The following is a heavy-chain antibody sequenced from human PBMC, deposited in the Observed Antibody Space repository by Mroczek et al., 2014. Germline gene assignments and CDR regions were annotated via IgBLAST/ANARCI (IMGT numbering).Heavy chain of an antibody. D-gene: IGHD1-14*01. CDR2: IYTSGST. CDR3: ATRGAYNNWYFDL. CDR1: GGSISSGSYY. V-gene: IGHV4-61*02. J-gene: IGHJ2*01. Sequence: QVQLVQSGPGLVKPSQTLSLTCTVSGGSISSGSYYWSWIRQPAGKGLEWIGRIYTSGSTNYNPSLKSRVTMSVDTSKNQFSLKLSSVTAADTAVYYCATRGAYNNWYFDLWGRGTLVTVSS.